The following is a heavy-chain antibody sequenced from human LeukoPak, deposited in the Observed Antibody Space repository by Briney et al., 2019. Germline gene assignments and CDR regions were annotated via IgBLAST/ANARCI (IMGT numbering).Heavy chain of an antibody. V-gene: IGHV1-2*02. Sequence: SVKVSCKASGYTFTGYYMYWVRQAPGQGLEWMGWINPNSGGTYYAQKFQGRVTMTRDTSISTGYMELSRLRSDDTAVYYCARTEYSSSSGGFDPWGQGTLVTVSS. D-gene: IGHD6-6*01. CDR2: INPNSGGT. CDR3: ARTEYSSSSGGFDP. CDR1: GYTFTGYY. J-gene: IGHJ5*02.